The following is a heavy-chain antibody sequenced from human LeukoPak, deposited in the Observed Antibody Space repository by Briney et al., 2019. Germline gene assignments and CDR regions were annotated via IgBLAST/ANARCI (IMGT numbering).Heavy chain of an antibody. CDR2: SASGGST. D-gene: IGHD6-13*01. CDR3: ARPPQYSSTWYYFDF. Sequence: GRSLRLSCAASGLTFSRYAMSWVRQAPGKGLEWVSESASGGSTYYADSVKGRFTISRDNSKNTLYLQMNSLRADDSAVYYCARPPQYSSTWYYFDFWGQGTLVTVSS. CDR1: GLTFSRYA. V-gene: IGHV3-23*01. J-gene: IGHJ4*02.